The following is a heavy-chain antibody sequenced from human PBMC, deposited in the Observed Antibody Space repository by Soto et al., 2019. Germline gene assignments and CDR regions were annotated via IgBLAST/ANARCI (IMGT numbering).Heavy chain of an antibody. D-gene: IGHD6-19*01. J-gene: IGHJ4*02. CDR1: GFTFRTGS. CDR3: ARFFGSGFDY. Sequence: EVQLVESGGGLVQPGGSLRLSCVASGFTFRTGSMNWVRQAPGKGLEWVGHISTSGASRYYADSVKGRFTISRDNAKTSLYLQMDSLRNEDTAVYYCARFFGSGFDYWGQGTLVTVSS. V-gene: IGHV3-48*02. CDR2: ISTSGASR.